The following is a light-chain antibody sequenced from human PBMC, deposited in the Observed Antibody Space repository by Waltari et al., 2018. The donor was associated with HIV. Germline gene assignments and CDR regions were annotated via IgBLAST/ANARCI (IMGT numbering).Light chain of an antibody. J-gene: IGKJ2*01. CDR2: STS. Sequence: DIQMTQSPSSLSASVGDGVTITCRASQSISRYLNWYQQKPGKAPKLLIHSTSSLQRGGPSRCSGSGSGTEFTLTSSGLQFEDSATYYCQQSYTSPHTFGQGTNVEIK. V-gene: IGKV1-39*01. CDR1: QSISRY. CDR3: QQSYTSPHT.